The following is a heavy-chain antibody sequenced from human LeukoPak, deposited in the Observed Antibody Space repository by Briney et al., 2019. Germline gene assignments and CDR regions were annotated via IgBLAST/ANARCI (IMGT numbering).Heavy chain of an antibody. V-gene: IGHV4-59*01. CDR3: ARLRIVVVPAASNWFDP. D-gene: IGHD2-2*01. Sequence: SETLSLTCTVSGGSISSYYWSWIRQPPGKGLEWIGYIYYSGSTNYNPSLKSRVTISVDTSKNQFSLKLSSVTAADTAVYYCARLRIVVVPAASNWFDPWGQGTLVTVSS. CDR2: IYYSGST. J-gene: IGHJ5*02. CDR1: GGSISSYY.